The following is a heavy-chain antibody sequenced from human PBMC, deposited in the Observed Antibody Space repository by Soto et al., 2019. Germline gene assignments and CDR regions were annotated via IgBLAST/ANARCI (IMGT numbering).Heavy chain of an antibody. CDR1: GFTFGDYA. CDR2: IRSKAYGGTV. D-gene: IGHD2-2*02. V-gene: IGHV3-49*04. CDR3: TRSYCTTPNCYTIGYYYGMDV. J-gene: IGHJ6*02. Sequence: EVQLVESGGGLVQSGRSLRLSCTASGFTFGDYAMNWVRQAPGKGLEWVGFIRSKAYGGTVEYAASLKGRFTISRDDSNSIAYLQMNSLKSEDTAVYFCTRSYCTTPNCYTIGYYYGMDVWGQGTTVTVSS.